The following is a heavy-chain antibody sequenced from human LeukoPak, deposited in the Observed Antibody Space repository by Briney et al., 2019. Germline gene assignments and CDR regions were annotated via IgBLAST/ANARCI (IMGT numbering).Heavy chain of an antibody. J-gene: IGHJ4*02. D-gene: IGHD1-14*01. V-gene: IGHV3-23*01. CDR2: ISGSGGST. Sequence: GGSLRLSCAASGFTFSSYAMSWVRQAPGKGLEWVSAISGSGGSTYYADSVKGRFAISRDNAENSLYLQMNSLRVEDTAVYYCARTPDGADYWGQGTLVTVSS. CDR1: GFTFSSYA. CDR3: ARTPDGADY.